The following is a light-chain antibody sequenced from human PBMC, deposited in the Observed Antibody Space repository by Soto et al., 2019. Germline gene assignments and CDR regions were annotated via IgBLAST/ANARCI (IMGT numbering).Light chain of an antibody. V-gene: IGLV8-61*01. CDR3: VLYMGNGIWV. J-gene: IGLJ3*02. CDR2: NTN. CDR1: YGSVSTNYF. Sequence: QTVVTQEPSFSASRGTTVTLTCALNYGSVSTNYFASWYQQTPGQAPRTLIYNTNTRSSGVPDRFSGSILGSKAALTITGAQADDESDYYCVLYMGNGIWVFGGGTKLTVL.